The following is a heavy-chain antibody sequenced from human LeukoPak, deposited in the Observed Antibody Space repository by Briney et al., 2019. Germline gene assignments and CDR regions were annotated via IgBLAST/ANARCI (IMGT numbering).Heavy chain of an antibody. CDR3: AKDSGGSGSLDY. J-gene: IGHJ4*02. CDR1: GFTFSSYA. CDR2: ISYDGSNK. Sequence: GSLRLSCAASGFTFSSYAMSWVRQAPGKGLEWVAVISYDGSNKYYADSVKGRFTISRDNSKNTLYLQMNSLRAEDTAVYYCAKDSGGSGSLDYWGQGTLVTVSS. V-gene: IGHV3-30*18. D-gene: IGHD3-10*01.